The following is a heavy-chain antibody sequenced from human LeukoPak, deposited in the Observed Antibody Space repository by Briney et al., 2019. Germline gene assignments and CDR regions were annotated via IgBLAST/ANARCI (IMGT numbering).Heavy chain of an antibody. CDR3: ARDEGYCSS. CDR1: GFTFSNYE. V-gene: IGHV3-48*03. D-gene: IGHD2-15*01. Sequence: GGSLRLSCVASGFTFSNYEMKWVRQAPGKGLAWVSYISGSAGTTIYYADSVKGRFTISRDNAKNSLYLQMNSVRAEDTAIYYCARDEGYCSSWGQGTLVTVSS. CDR2: ISGSAGTTI. J-gene: IGHJ5*02.